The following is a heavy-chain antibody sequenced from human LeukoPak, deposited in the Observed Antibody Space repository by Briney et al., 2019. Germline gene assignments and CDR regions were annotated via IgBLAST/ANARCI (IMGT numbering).Heavy chain of an antibody. Sequence: GGSLRLSCAASGFTFSSYSMNWVRQAPGKGLEWVSSISSSSSYIYYADPVKGRFSISRDNAKNSLYLQMNSLRAEDTTVYYCARESYFDWYFDLWGRGTLVTVSA. CDR2: ISSSSSYI. J-gene: IGHJ2*01. D-gene: IGHD3-9*01. CDR3: ARESYFDWYFDL. CDR1: GFTFSSYS. V-gene: IGHV3-21*01.